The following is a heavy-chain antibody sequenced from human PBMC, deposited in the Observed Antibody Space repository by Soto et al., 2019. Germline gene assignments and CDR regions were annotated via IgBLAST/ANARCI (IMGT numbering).Heavy chain of an antibody. V-gene: IGHV3-72*01. CDR3: VREQPATLFDY. CDR1: GFTFSDHY. D-gene: IGHD6-25*01. Sequence: EVLLVESGGGLVQPGGSLRLSCAASGFTFSDHYMDWFRQAPGKGLEWVGRSRNKANSYTTEYAASVKGRFTVSRDDSQHLLYLQMNSLKPEDTAVSYCVREQPATLFDYWGQGTLVTVSS. CDR2: SRNKANSYTT. J-gene: IGHJ4*02.